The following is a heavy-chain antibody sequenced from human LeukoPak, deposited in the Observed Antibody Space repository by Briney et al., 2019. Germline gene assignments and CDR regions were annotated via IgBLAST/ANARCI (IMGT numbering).Heavy chain of an antibody. Sequence: SETLSLTCAVSGGSMSHYYWSWIPQPPGKGLEWIGYIYFSGSTNYNPSLKSRITISIDASKSQFSLKLSSVTAADTAVYYCTNTNYENFDYWGQGTLVTVSS. J-gene: IGHJ4*02. V-gene: IGHV4-59*08. CDR1: GGSMSHYY. CDR3: TNTNYENFDY. D-gene: IGHD4-11*01. CDR2: IYFSGST.